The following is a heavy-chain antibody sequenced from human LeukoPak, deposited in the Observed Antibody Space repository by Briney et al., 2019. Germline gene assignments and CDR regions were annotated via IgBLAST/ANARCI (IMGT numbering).Heavy chain of an antibody. Sequence: GSVKVSCKASGYTFTSYAMHWVRQAPGQRLEWMGWINAGNGNTKYSQKFQGRVTITRDTSASTAYMELSSLRSEDTAVYYCARFLQGYYYYGMDVWGQGTTVTVSS. CDR2: INAGNGNT. J-gene: IGHJ6*02. V-gene: IGHV1-3*01. CDR1: GYTFTSYA. D-gene: IGHD3-3*01. CDR3: ARFLQGYYYYGMDV.